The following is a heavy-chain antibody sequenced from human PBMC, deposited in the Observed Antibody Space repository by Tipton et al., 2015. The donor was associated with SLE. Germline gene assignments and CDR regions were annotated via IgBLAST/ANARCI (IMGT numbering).Heavy chain of an antibody. V-gene: IGHV4-34*01. Sequence: TLSLTCAVYGGSFSGYYWSWIRKPPGKGLEWIGEINHSGSTNYNQSLKSRVTISVDTSKNQFSLKLSSVTAADTAVYYCARGGSARSHGAFDIWGQGTMVTVSS. D-gene: IGHD6-6*01. J-gene: IGHJ3*02. CDR1: GGSFSGYY. CDR2: INHSGST. CDR3: ARGGSARSHGAFDI.